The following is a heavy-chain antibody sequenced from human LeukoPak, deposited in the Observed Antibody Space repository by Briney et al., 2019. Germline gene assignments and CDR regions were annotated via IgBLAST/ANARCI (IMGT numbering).Heavy chain of an antibody. CDR1: GGTFSNYG. J-gene: IGHJ4*02. CDR3: ARRGYSYGYYFDY. V-gene: IGHV1-69*11. Sequence: SVKVSCKAPGGTFSNYGISWVRQVPGQGLEWMGRIVPVLGTTNCAQKFQGRVTLTTDDSTGTGYMELSSLSSEDTAVYYCARRGYSYGYYFDYWGQGTLVTVSS. D-gene: IGHD5-18*01. CDR2: IVPVLGTT.